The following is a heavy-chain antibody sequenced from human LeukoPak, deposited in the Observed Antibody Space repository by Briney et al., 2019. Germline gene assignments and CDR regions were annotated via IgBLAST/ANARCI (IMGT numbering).Heavy chain of an antibody. CDR1: GASISSYY. D-gene: IGHD6-19*01. V-gene: IGHV4-59*01. CDR2: IYFSGTT. CDR3: ARGKVYNSGWYCDY. J-gene: IGHJ4*02. Sequence: PSETLSLICTVSGASISSYYWSRIRQPPGKGLEWIAYIYFSGTTTHNPSLKSRVTISVDTSKTQFSLKLSPVTAADTAVYYCARGKVYNSGWYCDYWGQGTLVTASS.